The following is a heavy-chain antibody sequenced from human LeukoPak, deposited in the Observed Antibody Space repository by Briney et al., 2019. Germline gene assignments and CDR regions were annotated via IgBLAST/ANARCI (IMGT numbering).Heavy chain of an antibody. J-gene: IGHJ4*02. CDR1: GFTFSSYA. CDR3: AKYYYDSSGYYITPPARAPDY. V-gene: IGHV3-23*01. CDR2: ISGGGIST. Sequence: GGSLRLSCAASGFTFSSYAMTWVRQAPGKGLEWVSAISGGGISTYYADSVKGRFTISRDNSQNTLYLQMNSLTAEDTAVYYCAKYYYDSSGYYITPPARAPDYWGQGTLVTASS. D-gene: IGHD3-22*01.